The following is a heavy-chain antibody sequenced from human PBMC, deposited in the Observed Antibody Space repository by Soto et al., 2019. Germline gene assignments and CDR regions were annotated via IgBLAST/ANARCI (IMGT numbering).Heavy chain of an antibody. Sequence: GGSLRLSCAASGSTFTSYGMHWVRQAPGEGLEWMALILHDGSAEYYADSVKGRFTISRDNSKNTLYLQMNSLRAEDTAVYYCARSRDGYSFYFYYGMDGWGQGTTVTVSS. D-gene: IGHD4-4*01. CDR2: ILHDGSAE. CDR1: GSTFTSYG. V-gene: IGHV3-30*03. J-gene: IGHJ6*02. CDR3: ARSRDGYSFYFYYGMDG.